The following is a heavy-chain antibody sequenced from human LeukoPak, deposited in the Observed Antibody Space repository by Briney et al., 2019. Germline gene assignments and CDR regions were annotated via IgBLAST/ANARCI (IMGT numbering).Heavy chain of an antibody. CDR1: GGSISSYF. J-gene: IGHJ6*02. Sequence: PSETLSLTCTVSGGSISSYFWSWIRQPPGKGLEWIGYVYYSGSTSYNPSLKSRVTISVDTSKNQSSLKLSSVTAADTAVYYCARGDREYNYNYGMDVWGQGTTVTVSS. CDR2: VYYSGST. CDR3: ARGDREYNYNYGMDV. V-gene: IGHV4-59*01. D-gene: IGHD5-24*01.